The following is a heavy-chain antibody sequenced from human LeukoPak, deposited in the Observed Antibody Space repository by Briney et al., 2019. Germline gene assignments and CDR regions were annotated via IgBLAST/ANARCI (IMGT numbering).Heavy chain of an antibody. CDR1: GGTFSSYA. CDR2: IIPILGIA. V-gene: IGHV1-69*04. Sequence: SVKVSCKASGGTFSSYAISWVRQAPGQGLEWMGRIIPILGIANYAQKFQGRVTITADKSTSTAYMELSSLRSEDTAVYYCASRYSSGWFDYWGQGTLVTVSS. CDR3: ASRYSSGWFDY. J-gene: IGHJ4*02. D-gene: IGHD6-19*01.